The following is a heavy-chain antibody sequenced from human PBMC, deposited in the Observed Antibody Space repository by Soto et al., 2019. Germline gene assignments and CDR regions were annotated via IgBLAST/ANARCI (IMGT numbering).Heavy chain of an antibody. V-gene: IGHV1-69*01. CDR1: GGTFSSYA. CDR2: IIPIFGTA. D-gene: IGHD6-13*01. CDR3: ARVVAGIAASFDY. J-gene: IGHJ4*02. Sequence: QVQLVQSGAEVKKPGSSVKVSCKASGGTFSSYAISWVRQAPGQGLEWMGGIIPIFGTANYAQKFQGRVTITADEYTSTAYMELSRLRSGDTAVYYCARVVAGIAASFDYWGQGTLVTVSS.